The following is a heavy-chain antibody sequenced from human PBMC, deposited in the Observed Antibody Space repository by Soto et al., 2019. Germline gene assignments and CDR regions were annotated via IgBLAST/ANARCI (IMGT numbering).Heavy chain of an antibody. V-gene: IGHV4-59*01. CDR1: GASISTYY. CDR2: IYYSGST. CDR3: ARDNGYSYGYNLDH. J-gene: IGHJ4*02. D-gene: IGHD5-18*01. Sequence: SETLSLTCTVSGASISTYYWSWIRQPPGKGLEWIGYIYYSGSTNYNPSLKSRVTISVDTSKNQFSLKLTSVTAADTAVYYCARDNGYSYGYNLDHWGQGTLVTVSS.